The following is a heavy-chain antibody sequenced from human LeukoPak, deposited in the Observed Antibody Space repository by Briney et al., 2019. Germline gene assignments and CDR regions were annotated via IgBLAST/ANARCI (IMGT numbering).Heavy chain of an antibody. V-gene: IGHV3-53*01. CDR1: GFTVSSNY. J-gene: IGHJ5*02. CDR2: IYSGGST. CDR3: ARFSTPSGSYYSNWFDP. D-gene: IGHD3-10*01. Sequence: GGSLRLSCAASGFTVSSNYMSWVRQAPGKGLEWVSVIYSGGSTYYADSVKGRFTISRDNAKNSLYLQMNSLRAEDTAVYYCARFSTPSGSYYSNWFDPWGQGTLVTVSS.